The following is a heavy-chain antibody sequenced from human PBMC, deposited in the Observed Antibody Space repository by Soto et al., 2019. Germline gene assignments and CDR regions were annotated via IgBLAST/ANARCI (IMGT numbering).Heavy chain of an antibody. V-gene: IGHV3-74*01. Sequence: EVQLVESGGGLVQPGGSLRLSCAASGFTFSGYWMHWVRQAPGKGPVWVSNINGDASTTNYADSVKGRFTISRDNAKSTLYLQMNSLRAEDTAVYYCTRGLSSSSSWGQGTRVIVSS. J-gene: IGHJ5*02. CDR1: GFTFSGYW. D-gene: IGHD6-6*01. CDR2: INGDASTT. CDR3: TRGLSSSSS.